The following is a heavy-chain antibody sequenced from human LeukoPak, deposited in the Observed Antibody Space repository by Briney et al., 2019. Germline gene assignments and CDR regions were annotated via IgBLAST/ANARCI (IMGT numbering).Heavy chain of an antibody. CDR1: GYIFTSYA. Sequence: GASVNVSCKASGYIFTSYAMNWVRQAPGQGLEWIGWINTNTGNPTYAQGFTGRFVFSLDTSVSTAYLQISSLKAEDTAVYYCARGLRGPYYSDTDVWGQGTTVTVSS. CDR2: INTNTGNP. V-gene: IGHV7-4-1*02. CDR3: ARGLRGPYYSDTDV. J-gene: IGHJ6*02.